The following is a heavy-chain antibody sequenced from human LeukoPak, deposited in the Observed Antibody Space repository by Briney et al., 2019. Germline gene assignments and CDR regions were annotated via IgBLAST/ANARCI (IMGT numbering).Heavy chain of an antibody. V-gene: IGHV3-33*01. Sequence: QSGGSLRLSCAASGFTFSSYGMHWVRQAPGKGLEWVAVIWYDGSNKYYADSVKGRFTISRDNSKNTLYLQMNSLRAEDTAVYYCARDQFLPTRYYFDYWGQGTLVTVPS. CDR2: IWYDGSNK. CDR1: GFTFSSYG. J-gene: IGHJ4*02. CDR3: ARDQFLPTRYYFDY.